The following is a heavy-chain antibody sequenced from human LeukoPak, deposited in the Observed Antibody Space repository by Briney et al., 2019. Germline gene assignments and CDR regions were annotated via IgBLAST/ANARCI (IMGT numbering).Heavy chain of an antibody. V-gene: IGHV1-2*02. CDR1: GYTFTDFY. D-gene: IGHD2-2*02. CDR2: TNPNIGST. CDR3: ARDTNIPESETFHY. J-gene: IGHJ4*02. Sequence: ASVKVFCKASGYTFTDFYIHWVRQAPGQGPEWMGWTNPNIGSTNSAQKFQGRVTMTRDTSISTAYMELSGLRSDDAAVYYCARDTNIPESETFHYWGQGTLVTVSS.